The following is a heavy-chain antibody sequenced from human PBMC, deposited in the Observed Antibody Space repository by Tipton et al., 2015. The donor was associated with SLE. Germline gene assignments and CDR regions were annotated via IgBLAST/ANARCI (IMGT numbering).Heavy chain of an antibody. J-gene: IGHJ3*02. CDR2: INHSGST. D-gene: IGHD6-13*01. CDR1: GGSFSGYY. V-gene: IGHV4-34*01. CDR3: ARVMYSSSWYGGAFDI. Sequence: TLSLTCAVYGGSFSGYYWSWIRQPPGKGLEWIGEINHSGSTNYNPSLKSRVTISVDTSKNQFSLKLSSVTAADTAVYYCARVMYSSSWYGGAFDIWGQGQWSPSLQ.